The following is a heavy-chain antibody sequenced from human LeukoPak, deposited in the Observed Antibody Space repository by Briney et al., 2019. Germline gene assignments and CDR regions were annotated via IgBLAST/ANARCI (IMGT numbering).Heavy chain of an antibody. D-gene: IGHD2-2*01. Sequence: GGSLRLSCAASGFTLSTYSMNWVRQAPGKGLEWVSSISSSSSHIYYADSVKGRFTISRDNAKNSLYLQMNSLRAEDTAVYYCARRCSSTSCLDYWGQGTLVTVSS. J-gene: IGHJ4*02. CDR1: GFTLSTYS. CDR3: ARRCSSTSCLDY. CDR2: ISSSSSHI. V-gene: IGHV3-21*01.